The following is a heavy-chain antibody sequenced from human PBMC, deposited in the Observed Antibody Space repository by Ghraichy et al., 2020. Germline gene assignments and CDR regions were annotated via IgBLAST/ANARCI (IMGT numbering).Heavy chain of an antibody. CDR3: AKGENFRLRCQY. V-gene: IGHV3-23*01. J-gene: IGHJ4*02. CDR2: ISSSGGNT. CDR1: GFTFSSYA. D-gene: IGHD4-17*01. Sequence: SCAASGFTFSSYAMSWVRQAPGKGLEWVSDISSSGGNTYYADSVKGRFTISRDNSKNTLYLQINSLRAEDTAVYYCAKGENFRLRCQYWGQGTLVTVSS.